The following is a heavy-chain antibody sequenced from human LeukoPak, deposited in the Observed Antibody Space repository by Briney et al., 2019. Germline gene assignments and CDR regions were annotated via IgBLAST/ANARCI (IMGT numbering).Heavy chain of an antibody. CDR2: INPNSGGT. D-gene: IGHD1-26*01. CDR3: ARDRTHGSYYDY. Sequence: GASVKVSCKASGYTFTGYYMHWVRQAPGEGLEWVGWINPNSGGTNYAQKFQGRVTMTRDTSISTAYMELSRLRSDDTAVYYCARDRTHGSYYDYWGQGTLVTVSS. J-gene: IGHJ4*02. V-gene: IGHV1-2*02. CDR1: GYTFTGYY.